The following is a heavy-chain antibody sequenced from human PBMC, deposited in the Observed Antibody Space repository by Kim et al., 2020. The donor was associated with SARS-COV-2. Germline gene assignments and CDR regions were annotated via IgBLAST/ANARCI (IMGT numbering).Heavy chain of an antibody. D-gene: IGHD3-3*01. CDR3: ARGRDFWSGPYYYYGMDV. Sequence: KGRFTIPRDNSKNTLYLQMNSLRAEDTAVYYCARGRDFWSGPYYYYGMDVWGQGTTVTVSS. J-gene: IGHJ6*02. V-gene: IGHV3-30*01.